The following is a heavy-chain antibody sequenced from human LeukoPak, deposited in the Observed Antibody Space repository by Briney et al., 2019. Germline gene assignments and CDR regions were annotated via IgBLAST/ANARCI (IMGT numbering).Heavy chain of an antibody. CDR1: GFTFSSYA. J-gene: IGHJ6*04. D-gene: IGHD3-9*01. V-gene: IGHV3-30*04. CDR3: ARDSKLLLRYFDWLLDWGMDD. CDR2: ISYDGSNK. Sequence: PGRSLRLSCAASGFTFSSYAMHWVRQAPGKGLEWVAVISYDGSNKYYADSVKGRFTISRDNSKNTLYLQMNSLRAEDTAVYYCARDSKLLLRYFDWLLDWGMDDWGKGTTVTVSS.